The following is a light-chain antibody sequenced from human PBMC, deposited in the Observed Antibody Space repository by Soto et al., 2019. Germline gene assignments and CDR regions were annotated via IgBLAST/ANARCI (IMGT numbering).Light chain of an antibody. CDR2: AAS. CDR1: QTVRSTF. J-gene: IGKJ3*01. Sequence: EIVLTQSPGTLSLSPGERATLSCRASQTVRSTFLAWYQQRPGQAPRLLIYAASSRAPGIPDRFSGSGSGTDFTLTISRLEPEDFAVYFCQQYDSSTVTFGPGTKVDIK. V-gene: IGKV3-20*01. CDR3: QQYDSSTVT.